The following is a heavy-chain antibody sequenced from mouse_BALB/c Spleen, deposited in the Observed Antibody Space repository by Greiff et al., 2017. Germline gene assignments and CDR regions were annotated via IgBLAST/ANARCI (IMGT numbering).Heavy chain of an antibody. D-gene: IGHD2-10*02. CDR2: ISDGGSYT. Sequence: VQLKESGGGLVKPGGSLKLSCAASGFTFSDYYMYWVRQTPEKRLEWVATISDGGSYTYYPDSVKGRFTISRDNAKNNLYLQMSSLKSEDTAMYYCARGYGNPYYYAMDYWGQGTSVTVSS. CDR3: ARGYGNPYYYAMDY. V-gene: IGHV5-4*02. CDR1: GFTFSDYY. J-gene: IGHJ4*01.